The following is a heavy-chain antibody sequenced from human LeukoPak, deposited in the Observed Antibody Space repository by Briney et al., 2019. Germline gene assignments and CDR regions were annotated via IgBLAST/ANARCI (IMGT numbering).Heavy chain of an antibody. CDR1: GGSISSYY. V-gene: IGHV4-4*07. Sequence: PSETLSLTCTVSGGSISSYYWSWIRQPAGKGLEWIGRIYTSGSTNYNPSLKTRVTMSVDTSKNQFSLKLSSVTAADTAVYYCSREMGWFGELTHNYYYYGMDVWGQGTTVTVSS. D-gene: IGHD3-10*01. J-gene: IGHJ6*02. CDR2: IYTSGST. CDR3: SREMGWFGELTHNYYYYGMDV.